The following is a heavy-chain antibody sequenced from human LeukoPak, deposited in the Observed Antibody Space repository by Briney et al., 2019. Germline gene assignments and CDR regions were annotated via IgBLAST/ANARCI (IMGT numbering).Heavy chain of an antibody. CDR1: GDSISNYF. CDR2: IYYSGSS. D-gene: IGHD3-16*02. J-gene: IGHJ3*02. CDR3: ARSRPELLWGELSPLFDPFDI. Sequence: PSETLSLTCTVSGDSISNYFWTWIRQPPGKGLESIGYIYYSGSSDYNPSLKSRATISVDTSKTQFSLKLSSVTAADTAVYYCARSRPELLWGELSPLFDPFDIWGQGTMSTVSS. V-gene: IGHV4-59*12.